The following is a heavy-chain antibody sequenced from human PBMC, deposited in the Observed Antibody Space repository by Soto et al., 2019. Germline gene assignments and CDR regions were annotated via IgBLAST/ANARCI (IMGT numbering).Heavy chain of an antibody. J-gene: IGHJ6*02. CDR3: ARDSGVVATYGMDV. CDR2: IYSGGST. D-gene: IGHD1-26*01. Sequence: EVQLVESGGGLIQPGGSLRLSCAASGFTVSSNYMSWVRQAPGKGLEWVSVIYSGGSTYYADSVKGRFTISRANSKNTLYLQMNSLRAEDTAVYYCARDSGVVATYGMDVWGQGTTVTVSS. V-gene: IGHV3-53*01. CDR1: GFTVSSNY.